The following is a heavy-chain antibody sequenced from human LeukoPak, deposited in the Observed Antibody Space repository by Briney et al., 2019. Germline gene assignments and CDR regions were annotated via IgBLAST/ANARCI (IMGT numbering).Heavy chain of an antibody. J-gene: IGHJ6*02. D-gene: IGHD3-16*01. CDR3: ARSSGVSPTGGYSYGMDV. CDR2: INPSGGST. V-gene: IGHV1-46*01. CDR1: GYTFTSYY. Sequence: ASVKVSCKASGYTFTSYYMHWVRQAPGQGLERMGIINPSGGSTSYAQKFQGRVTMTRDTSTSTVYMELSSLRSEDTAVYYCARSSGVSPTGGYSYGMDVWGQGTTVTVSS.